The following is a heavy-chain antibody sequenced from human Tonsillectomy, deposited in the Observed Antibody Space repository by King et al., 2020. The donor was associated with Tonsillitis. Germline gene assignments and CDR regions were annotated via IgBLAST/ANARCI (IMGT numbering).Heavy chain of an antibody. CDR1: GGSISGGACY. D-gene: IGHD2-15*01. V-gene: IGHV4-31*03. Sequence: VQLQESGPGLVKPSETLSLTCTVSGGSISGGACYWSWIRQPTGKGLEWIGYIYSSENNFYNPSPKSRLSISVDTSKNQFSLKLSSVTAADTAVYYCGRYEGGVFDSWGQGTLVTVSS. J-gene: IGHJ5*01. CDR2: IYSSENN. CDR3: GRYEGGVFDS.